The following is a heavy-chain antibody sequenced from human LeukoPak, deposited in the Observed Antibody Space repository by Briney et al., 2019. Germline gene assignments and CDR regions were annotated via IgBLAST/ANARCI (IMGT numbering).Heavy chain of an antibody. CDR3: ARSGRVDSSTYYWFDY. J-gene: IGHJ4*02. D-gene: IGHD3-22*01. CDR1: GFTFSTYW. V-gene: IGHV3-7*01. CDR2: IKQDGGDK. Sequence: PGGSLRLSCAASGFTFSTYWMTWVRQAPGKGLEWVANIKQDGGDKYYVDSVKGRFTISRDNAKNSLYLQMNSLRVEDTAVYYCARSGRVDSSTYYWFDYWGQGTLVTVSS.